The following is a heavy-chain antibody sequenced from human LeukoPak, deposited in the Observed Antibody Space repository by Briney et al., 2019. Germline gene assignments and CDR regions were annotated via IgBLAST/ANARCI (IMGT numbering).Heavy chain of an antibody. CDR1: GFTFSDYY. V-gene: IGHV3-11*01. CDR3: ASSTSKPYYYYYMDA. Sequence: PGGSLRLSCAASGFTFSDYYMSWIRQAPGKGLEWVSYISSSGSTIYYADSVKGRFTISRDNAKNSLYLQMNSLRSEDTAVYYCASSTSKPYYYYYMDAWGKGTTVTVSS. J-gene: IGHJ6*03. CDR2: ISSSGSTI. D-gene: IGHD4-11*01.